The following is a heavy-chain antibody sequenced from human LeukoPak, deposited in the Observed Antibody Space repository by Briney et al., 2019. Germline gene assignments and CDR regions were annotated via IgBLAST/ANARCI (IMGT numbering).Heavy chain of an antibody. CDR3: ARSSSGYYYVFDY. J-gene: IGHJ4*02. CDR2: IYYSGST. V-gene: IGHV4-39*01. CDR1: GGSISSSSYY. D-gene: IGHD3-22*01. Sequence: PSETLSLTCTVSGGSISSSSYYWGWIRRPPGKGREWIGSIYYSGSTYYNPSLKSRVTISVDTSKNQFSLKLSSVTAADTAVYYCARSSSGYYYVFDYSGQGTLVTVSS.